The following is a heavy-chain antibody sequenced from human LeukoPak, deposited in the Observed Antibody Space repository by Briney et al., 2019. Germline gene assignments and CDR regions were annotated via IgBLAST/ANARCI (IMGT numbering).Heavy chain of an antibody. CDR1: GFTFSSYA. CDR3: AKEPYDYVWGSYHH. D-gene: IGHD3-16*02. V-gene: IGHV3-23*01. J-gene: IGHJ5*02. Sequence: GGSLRLSCAASGFTFSSYAMSWVRQAPGKGLEWVSAISGSGGSTYYADSVKGRFTISRDSSKNTLYLQMNSLRAEDTAVYYCAKEPYDYVWGSYHHWGQGTLVTVSS. CDR2: ISGSGGST.